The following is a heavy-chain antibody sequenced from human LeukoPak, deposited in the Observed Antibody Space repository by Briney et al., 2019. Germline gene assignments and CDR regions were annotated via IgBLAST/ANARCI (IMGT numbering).Heavy chain of an antibody. J-gene: IGHJ4*02. D-gene: IGHD6-13*01. CDR2: ISNSGRTI. CDR3: ARGDNSSTWNYSFDY. CDR1: GFTFSSYE. V-gene: IGHV3-48*03. Sequence: GGSLRLSCVASGFTFSSYEMQWVRQAPGKGLEWVSYISNSGRTIHYADSAKGRFTISRDNAKSSLFLHMNSLSAEDTAVYYCARGDNSSTWNYSFDYWAQGTLVTVSS.